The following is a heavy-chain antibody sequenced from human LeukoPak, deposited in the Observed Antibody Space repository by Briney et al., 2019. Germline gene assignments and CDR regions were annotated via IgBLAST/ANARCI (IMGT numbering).Heavy chain of an antibody. J-gene: IGHJ4*02. Sequence: SETLSLTCTVSGGSISTYYWNWIRQPPGKGLEWIGSIYYSGSTYYNPSLKSRVTISVDTSKNQFSLKLSSVTAADTAVYYCARGVNYFPDYWGQGTLVTVSS. CDR1: GGSISTYY. CDR3: ARGVNYFPDY. CDR2: IYYSGST. V-gene: IGHV4-59*12. D-gene: IGHD4/OR15-4a*01.